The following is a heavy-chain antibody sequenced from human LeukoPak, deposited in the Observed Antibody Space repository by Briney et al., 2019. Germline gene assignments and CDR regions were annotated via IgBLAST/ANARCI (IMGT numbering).Heavy chain of an antibody. CDR3: ARVSDRKVVIGACDY. D-gene: IGHD3-22*01. CDR2: IWYDGSNK. J-gene: IGHJ4*02. Sequence: HPGGSLRLSCAASGFTFSSYGMHWVRQAPGKGLEWVAVIWYDGSNKYYADSVKGRFTISRDNSKNTLYLQMNSLRAEDTAVYYCARVSDRKVVIGACDYWGQGTLVTVSS. CDR1: GFTFSSYG. V-gene: IGHV3-33*01.